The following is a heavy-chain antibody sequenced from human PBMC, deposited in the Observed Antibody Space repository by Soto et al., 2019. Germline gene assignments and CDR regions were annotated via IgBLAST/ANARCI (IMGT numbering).Heavy chain of an antibody. Sequence: QVQLVQSGAEVKKPGSSVKVSCKASGGTFSSYAISWVRQAPGQGLEWMGGIIPIFGTANYAQKFQGRVTITADESMSTAYMELSSLRSEDTTVYYCTRAGMVRGVSDYWGQGTLVTVSS. CDR3: TRAGMVRGVSDY. CDR2: IIPIFGTA. V-gene: IGHV1-69*01. CDR1: GGTFSSYA. J-gene: IGHJ4*02. D-gene: IGHD3-10*01.